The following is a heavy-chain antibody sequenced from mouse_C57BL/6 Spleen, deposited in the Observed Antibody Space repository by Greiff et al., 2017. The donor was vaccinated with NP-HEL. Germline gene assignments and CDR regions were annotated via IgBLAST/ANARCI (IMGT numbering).Heavy chain of an antibody. J-gene: IGHJ3*01. CDR1: GYSITSGYD. CDR2: ISYSGST. Sequence: EVKLMESGPGMVKPSQSLSLTCTVTGYSITSGYDWHWIRHFPGNKLEWMGYISYSGSTNYNPSLKSRISITHDTSKNHFFLKLNSVTTEDTATYYCARGGDGYYVSWFAYWGQGTLVTVSA. D-gene: IGHD2-3*01. CDR3: ARGGDGYYVSWFAY. V-gene: IGHV3-1*01.